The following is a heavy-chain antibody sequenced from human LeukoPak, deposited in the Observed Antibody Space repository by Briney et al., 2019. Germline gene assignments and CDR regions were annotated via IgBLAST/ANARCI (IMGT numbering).Heavy chain of an antibody. CDR3: ARDQGAAAGN. D-gene: IGHD6-13*01. J-gene: IGHJ4*02. CDR1: GFSVSNNY. CDR2: LYSGGNA. Sequence: GGSLRLSCVASGFSVSNNYMSWLRQPPGKGLEWVSVLYSGGNAFYADSVKGRFTISRDSFQNILYLQMNNLRAEDTAVYYCARDQGAAAGNWGQGTLVAVSS. V-gene: IGHV3-53*01.